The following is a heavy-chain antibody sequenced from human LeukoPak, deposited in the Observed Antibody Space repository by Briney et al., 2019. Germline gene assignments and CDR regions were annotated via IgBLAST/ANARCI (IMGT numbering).Heavy chain of an antibody. D-gene: IGHD7-27*01. V-gene: IGHV1-69*13. Sequence: GASVKVSCKASGYTFTSYGISWVRQAPGQGLEWMGGIIPIFGTANYAQKFQGRVTITADESTSTAYMELSSLRSEDTAVYYCARIWGSGVYYYYGMDVWGQGTTVTVSS. CDR2: IIPIFGTA. CDR3: ARIWGSGVYYYYGMDV. J-gene: IGHJ6*02. CDR1: GYTFTSYG.